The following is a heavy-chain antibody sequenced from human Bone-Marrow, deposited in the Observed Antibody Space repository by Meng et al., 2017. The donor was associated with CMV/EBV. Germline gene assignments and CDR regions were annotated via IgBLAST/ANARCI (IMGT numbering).Heavy chain of an antibody. CDR2: SIPILGIA. CDR1: GGTFSSYA. J-gene: IGHJ6*02. CDR3: ATPYYDILTGYWGEYYYGMDV. D-gene: IGHD3-9*01. Sequence: SVKVSCKASGGTFSSYAISWVRQAPGQGLEWMGGSIPILGIANYAQKFQGRVTITADKSTSTAYMERSSLRSEDTAVYYCATPYYDILTGYWGEYYYGMDVWGQGTTVTVSS. V-gene: IGHV1-69*10.